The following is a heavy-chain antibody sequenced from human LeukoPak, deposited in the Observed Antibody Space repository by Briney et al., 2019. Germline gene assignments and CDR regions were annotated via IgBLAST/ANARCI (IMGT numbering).Heavy chain of an antibody. J-gene: IGHJ4*02. CDR1: GFIFSYYA. D-gene: IGHD6-25*01. CDR3: AKQHAATGGYFDY. Sequence: GGSLRLSCAASGFIFSYYAMSWVRQAPGKGLEWVSTISGSDGRTYYADSVKGRFTISRDNSKNTLYLQMNSLRAEDTAVYYCAKQHAATGGYFDYWGQGTLVTVSS. CDR2: ISGSDGRT. V-gene: IGHV3-23*01.